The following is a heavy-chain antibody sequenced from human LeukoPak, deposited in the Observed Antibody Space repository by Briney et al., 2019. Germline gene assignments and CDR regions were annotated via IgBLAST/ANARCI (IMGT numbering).Heavy chain of an antibody. D-gene: IGHD3-22*01. CDR2: ISSSSSTI. CDR1: GFTFSSYS. CDR3: ARDQDYYDSSGDYDY. J-gene: IGHJ4*02. Sequence: GGSLRLSCAASGFTFSSYSMNWVRQAPGKGLEWVSYISSSSSTIYYADSVKGRFTISRDNAKNSLYLQMNSLRAEDTAVYYCARDQDYYDSSGDYDYWGQETLVTVSS. V-gene: IGHV3-48*04.